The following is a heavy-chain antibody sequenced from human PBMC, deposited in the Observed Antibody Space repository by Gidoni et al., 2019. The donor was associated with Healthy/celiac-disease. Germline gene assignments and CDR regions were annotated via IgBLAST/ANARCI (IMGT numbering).Heavy chain of an antibody. CDR2: SIPIFGTA. CDR3: ARERADSTTVVALGYFDL. V-gene: IGHV1-69*01. Sequence: QVQLVQSGAEVKKPGSSVKVYCKTSEGTFSSHAISWVRQAPGQGLEWRGGSIPIFGTANYAQKFQGRVTITADESTSTAYMELSSLRSEDTAVYYCARERADSTTVVALGYFDLWGRGTLVTVSS. CDR1: EGTFSSHA. J-gene: IGHJ2*01. D-gene: IGHD4-17*01.